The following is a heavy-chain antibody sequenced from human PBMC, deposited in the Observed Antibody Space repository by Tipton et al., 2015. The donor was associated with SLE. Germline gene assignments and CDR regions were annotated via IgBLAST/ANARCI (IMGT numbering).Heavy chain of an antibody. CDR1: GYAFTTYG. CDR3: ALGSMITFGGVINY. D-gene: IGHD3-16*01. Sequence: QSGAEVKKPGASVKVSCKTSGYAFTTYGISWVRQAPGQGLEWMGWISAYNGNTNYAQKLQGRVTMTTDTSTSTAYMELRSLRSDDTAVYYCALGSMITFGGVINYWGQGTLVTVSS. J-gene: IGHJ4*02. CDR2: ISAYNGNT. V-gene: IGHV1-18*01.